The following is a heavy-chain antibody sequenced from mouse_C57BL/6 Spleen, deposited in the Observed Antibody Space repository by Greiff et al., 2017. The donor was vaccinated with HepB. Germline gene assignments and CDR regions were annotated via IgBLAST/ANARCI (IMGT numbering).Heavy chain of an antibody. CDR3: ARAYYGYDVDY. J-gene: IGHJ2*01. CDR1: GYTFTSYW. CDR2: IDPSDSYT. D-gene: IGHD2-9*01. V-gene: IGHV1-50*01. Sequence: QVQLQQSGAELVKPGASVKLSCKASGYTFTSYWMQWVKQRPGQGLEWIGEIDPSDSYTNYNQKFKGKATLTVDTSSSTAYMQLSSLTSEDSAVYYCARAYYGYDVDYWGQGTTLTVSS.